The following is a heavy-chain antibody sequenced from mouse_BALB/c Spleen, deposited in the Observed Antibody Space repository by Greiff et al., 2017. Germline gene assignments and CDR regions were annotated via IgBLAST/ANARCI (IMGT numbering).Heavy chain of an antibody. V-gene: IGHV3-2*02. CDR2: ISYSGST. CDR3: ARGIYYRYDVNYAMDY. CDR1: GYSITSDYA. J-gene: IGHJ4*01. Sequence: EVQLQESGPGLVKPSQSLSLTCTVTGYSITSDYAWNWIRQFPGNKLEWMGYISYSGSTSYNPSLKSRISITRDTSKNQFFLQLNSVTTEDTATYYCARGIYYRYDVNYAMDYWGQGTSVTVSS. D-gene: IGHD2-14*01.